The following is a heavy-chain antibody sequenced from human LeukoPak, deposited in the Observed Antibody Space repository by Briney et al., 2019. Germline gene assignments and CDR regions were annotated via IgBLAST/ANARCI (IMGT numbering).Heavy chain of an antibody. Sequence: GGSLRLSCAASGFTFSSYWMHWVRQAPGKGLVWVSRINSDRSSTRCADSVKGRFTISRDNAKNTMYLQMNSLRAEDTAVYYCARGYWSFDLWGRGTLVTVSS. J-gene: IGHJ2*01. V-gene: IGHV3-74*01. CDR2: INSDRSST. CDR3: ARGYWSFDL. CDR1: GFTFSSYW.